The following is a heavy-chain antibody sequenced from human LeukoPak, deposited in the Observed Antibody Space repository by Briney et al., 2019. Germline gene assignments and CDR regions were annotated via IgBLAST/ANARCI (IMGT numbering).Heavy chain of an antibody. J-gene: IGHJ4*02. Sequence: SETLSLTCTVSSGSINNYYWNWIRQPPGKGLEWIRYIFYSGSTNYNPSLKSRVTISVDRSKNQFSLKVNSVTAADTAVYYCAGEGDYGAFDYWGQGTLVTVSS. D-gene: IGHD4-17*01. V-gene: IGHV4-59*12. CDR2: IFYSGST. CDR3: AGEGDYGAFDY. CDR1: SGSINNYY.